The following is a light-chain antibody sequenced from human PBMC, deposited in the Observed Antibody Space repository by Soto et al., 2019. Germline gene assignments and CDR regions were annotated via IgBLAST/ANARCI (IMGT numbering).Light chain of an antibody. CDR1: QSISIY. CDR2: TAS. CDR3: QQSYSALWT. Sequence: DLQMTQSPSSMSASVGDRVNSTCRASQSISIYLNWYQQKPGKAPELLIYTASSLQSGVPSRFSGSGSGTDFTLTISTLQPEDFAAYYCQQSYSALWTFGQGTKVEFK. V-gene: IGKV1-39*01. J-gene: IGKJ1*01.